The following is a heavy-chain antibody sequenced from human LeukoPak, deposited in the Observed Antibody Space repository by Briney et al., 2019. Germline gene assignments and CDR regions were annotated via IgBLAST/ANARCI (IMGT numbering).Heavy chain of an antibody. D-gene: IGHD3-10*01. CDR2: IYYSGST. J-gene: IGHJ4*02. V-gene: IGHV4-39*07. Sequence: SETLSLTCTVSGGSISSSSYYWGWIRQPPGKGLEWIGSIYYSGSTYYNPSLKSRVTISVDTSKNQFSLKLSSVTAADTAVYYCARGLQWDYYGSGMPLEDWGQGTLVTVSS. CDR1: GGSISSSSYY. CDR3: ARGLQWDYYGSGMPLED.